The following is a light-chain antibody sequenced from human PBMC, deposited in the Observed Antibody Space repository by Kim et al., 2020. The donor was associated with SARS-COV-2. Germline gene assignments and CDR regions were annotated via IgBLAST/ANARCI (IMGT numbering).Light chain of an antibody. J-gene: IGLJ2*01. Sequence: SSELTQDPAVSVALGQTVRITCQGDSLRSYYASWYQQKPGQAPVLVIYGKNNRPSGIPDRFSGSSSGNTASLTITGAQAEDEADYYCHPRHSSGNHVVFG. CDR3: HPRHSSGNHVV. CDR1: SLRSYY. CDR2: GKN. V-gene: IGLV3-19*01.